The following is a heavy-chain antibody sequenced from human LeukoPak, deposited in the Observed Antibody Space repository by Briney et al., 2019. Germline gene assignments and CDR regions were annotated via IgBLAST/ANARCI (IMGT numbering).Heavy chain of an antibody. J-gene: IGHJ4*02. CDR2: ISGSGGST. CDR3: ARDYRSSSGWTVDY. D-gene: IGHD6-19*01. Sequence: PGGSLGLSCAASGFTFSSYAMRWVRQAPGKGLEWVSAISGSGGSTYYADSVKGRFTISRDNSKNSLYLQMNSLRDEDTAVYYCARDYRSSSGWTVDYWGQGTLVTVSS. CDR1: GFTFSSYA. V-gene: IGHV3-23*01.